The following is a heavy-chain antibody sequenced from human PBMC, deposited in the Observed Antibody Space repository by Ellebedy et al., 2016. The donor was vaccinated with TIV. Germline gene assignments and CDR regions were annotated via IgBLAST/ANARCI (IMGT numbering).Heavy chain of an antibody. CDR1: GYTFTSYY. V-gene: IGHV1-46*01. CDR3: ARVPSGGYTSSLFDP. Sequence: AASVKVSCKAPGYTFTSYYIHWARQAPGQGLEWMGIINPGGGSTTYAQKFQGRVTMTRDTSTTTVYMELSSLRSEDTAVYYCARVPSGGYTSSLFDPWGQGTLVTVSS. J-gene: IGHJ5*02. D-gene: IGHD2-2*02. CDR2: INPGGGST.